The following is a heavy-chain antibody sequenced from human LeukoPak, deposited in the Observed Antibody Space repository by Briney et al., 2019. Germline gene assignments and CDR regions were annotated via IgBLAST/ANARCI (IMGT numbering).Heavy chain of an antibody. J-gene: IGHJ4*02. Sequence: ASVKVSCKASGYTFTSYYMHWVRQAPGQGLEWMGIINPSGGSTSYAQKFQGRVTMTTDTSTSTAYMELRSLRSDDTAVYYCARDYCSSTSCYTGIDYWGQGTLVTVSS. CDR1: GYTFTSYY. V-gene: IGHV1-46*01. D-gene: IGHD2-2*02. CDR3: ARDYCSSTSCYTGIDY. CDR2: INPSGGST.